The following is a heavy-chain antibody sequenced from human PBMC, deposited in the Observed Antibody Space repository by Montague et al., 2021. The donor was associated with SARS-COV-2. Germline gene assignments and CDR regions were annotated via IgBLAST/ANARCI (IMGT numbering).Heavy chain of an antibody. J-gene: IGHJ6*02. Sequence: TLSLTCTVSGGSISIGRYYWNWIRQPAGKGLEWIGRIYTSGSTNYNPSLKSRVSISADTSNNQVSLSLSSVTAADTAVYYCARVDPQRYYGMDVWGQGTTVTVSS. CDR1: GGSISIGRYY. CDR3: ARVDPQRYYGMDV. CDR2: IYTSGST. D-gene: IGHD2-2*01. V-gene: IGHV4-61*02.